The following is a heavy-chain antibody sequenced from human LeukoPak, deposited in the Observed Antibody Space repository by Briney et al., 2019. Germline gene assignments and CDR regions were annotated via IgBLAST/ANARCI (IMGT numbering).Heavy chain of an antibody. D-gene: IGHD2-21*02. CDR1: GGTFSSYT. CDR3: AREYCGGDCYPPGWFDP. J-gene: IGHJ5*02. V-gene: IGHV1-69*04. CDR2: IIPILGIA. Sequence: GSSVKVSCKASGGTFSSYTISWVRQAPGQGLEWMGRIIPILGIANYAQKFQGRVTITADKSTSTAYMELSSLRSEDAAVYYCAREYCGGDCYPPGWFDPWGQGTLVTVSS.